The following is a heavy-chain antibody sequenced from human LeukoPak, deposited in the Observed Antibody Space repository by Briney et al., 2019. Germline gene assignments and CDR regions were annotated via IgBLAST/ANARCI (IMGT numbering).Heavy chain of an antibody. CDR2: ISNNGGST. D-gene: IGHD1-20*01. J-gene: IGHJ6*03. CDR3: AKHTVTGTTGYYYYYMDV. Sequence: GGSLRLSCAASGFTFSSYAMHWVRQAPGKGLEYVSAISNNGGSTFYANSVKGRFTISRDNSKNTLYLQMNSLRAEDTAVYYCAKHTVTGTTGYYYYYMDVWGKGTTVTVSS. V-gene: IGHV3-64*01. CDR1: GFTFSSYA.